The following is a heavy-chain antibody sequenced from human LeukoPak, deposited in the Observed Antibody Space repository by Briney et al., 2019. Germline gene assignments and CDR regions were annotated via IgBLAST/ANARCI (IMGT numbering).Heavy chain of an antibody. CDR2: INPNSGGT. D-gene: IGHD1-14*01. J-gene: IGHJ4*02. CDR3: ARDREPLPPTGSGIDY. Sequence: GASVKVSCKASGYTFTGYYMHWVRQAPGQGLEWMGWINPNSGGTNYAQKFQGRVTMTRDTSISTAYMELSRLRSDDTAVYYCARDREPLPPTGSGIDYWGQGTLVTVSS. CDR1: GYTFTGYY. V-gene: IGHV1-2*02.